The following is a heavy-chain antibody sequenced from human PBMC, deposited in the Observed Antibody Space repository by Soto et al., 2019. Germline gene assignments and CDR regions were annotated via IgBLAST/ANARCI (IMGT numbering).Heavy chain of an antibody. J-gene: IGHJ4*02. V-gene: IGHV4-31*03. Sequence: QVQLPESGPGLVQPSQTLSLTCTVSGGSISSGGYYWSWIRQHPGKGLELIGYIYYSGSTYYNPSLKSRVTISVDTSKNQSSLKLSSVTAADTAVYDCARDGLYDSSGRDYWGQGTLVTVSS. D-gene: IGHD3-22*01. CDR1: GGSISSGGYY. CDR3: ARDGLYDSSGRDY. CDR2: IYYSGST.